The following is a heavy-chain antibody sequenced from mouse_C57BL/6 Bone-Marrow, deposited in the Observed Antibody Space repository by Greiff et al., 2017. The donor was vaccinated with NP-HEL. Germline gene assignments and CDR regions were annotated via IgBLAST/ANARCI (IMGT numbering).Heavy chain of an antibody. CDR3: ARTNPLRWYFDV. D-gene: IGHD2-12*01. CDR1: GYTFTSYW. CDR2: IYPGSGST. Sequence: QVQLQQSGAELVKPGASVKMSCKASGYTFTSYWITWVKQRPGQGLEWIGDIYPGSGSTNYNEKFKSKATLTVDTSSSTAYMQLSSLTSEDSAVYYCARTNPLRWYFDVWGTGTTVTVSS. V-gene: IGHV1-55*01. J-gene: IGHJ1*03.